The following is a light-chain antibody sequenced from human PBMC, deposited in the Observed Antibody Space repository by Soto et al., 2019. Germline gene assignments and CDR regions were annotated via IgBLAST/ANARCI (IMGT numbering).Light chain of an antibody. CDR3: RSYTGDNTHV. CDR2: DVS. J-gene: IGLJ1*01. V-gene: IGLV2-14*03. CDR1: SSDIGGYNY. Sequence: QCVLTQPASVSGSPGQSITISCTGSSSDIGGYNYVSWYQQHPGKAPKLMINDVSNRPSGVSYRFSGSKSGNTASLTISGLQAEDEADYSCRSYTGDNTHVFGSGTKVTVL.